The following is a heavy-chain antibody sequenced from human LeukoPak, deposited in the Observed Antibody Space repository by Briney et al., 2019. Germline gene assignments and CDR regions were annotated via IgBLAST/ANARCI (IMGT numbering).Heavy chain of an antibody. CDR1: GGSFSGYY. J-gene: IGHJ4*02. CDR2: INHSGST. V-gene: IGHV4-34*01. D-gene: IGHD1-26*01. Sequence: SETLSLTCAVYGGSFSGYYWSWIRQPPGKGPEWIGEINHSGSTNYNPSLKSRVTISVDTSKNQFSLKLSSVTAADTAVYYCARGLIVGAPDYWGQGTLVTVSS. CDR3: ARGLIVGAPDY.